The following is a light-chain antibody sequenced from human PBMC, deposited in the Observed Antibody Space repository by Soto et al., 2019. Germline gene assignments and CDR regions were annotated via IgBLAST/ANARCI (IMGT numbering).Light chain of an antibody. V-gene: IGKV1-39*01. CDR3: QQSYSTPRT. CDR1: QSISSY. CDR2: SAS. J-gene: IGKJ1*01. Sequence: DIEMTQSPPSLSASVGDRVTITCQASQSISSYLMWYQQKPGKAPKLLIYSASTLQSGVPSRFSGSGSGTDFTLTISSLQPEDFATYYCQQSYSTPRTFGPGTKVEI.